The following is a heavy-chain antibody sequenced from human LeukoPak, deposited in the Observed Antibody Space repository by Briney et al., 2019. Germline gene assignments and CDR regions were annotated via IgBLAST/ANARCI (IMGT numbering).Heavy chain of an antibody. CDR1: GYSFTSYW. Sequence: GESLRISCKASGYSFTSYWIGWVRQMPGKGLEWMGVVYPGDSDTRYSPSFQGQVTISADKSISTAYPQWSSLKASDTAMYYCARPHTLDRTTKYYFDYWGQGTLVTVSS. D-gene: IGHD1-14*01. CDR2: VYPGDSDT. CDR3: ARPHTLDRTTKYYFDY. V-gene: IGHV5-51*01. J-gene: IGHJ4*02.